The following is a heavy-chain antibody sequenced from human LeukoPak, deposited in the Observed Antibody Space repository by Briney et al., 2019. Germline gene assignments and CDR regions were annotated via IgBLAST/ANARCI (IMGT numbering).Heavy chain of an antibody. V-gene: IGHV1-3*01. D-gene: IGHD6-13*01. Sequence: GASVKVSCKASGYTFTNYTINWVRLVPGQGLEWMGWINAGNGNTKYSQKFQGRVTITRDTSASTAYMELSSLRSEDTAVYYCARGYSSSWYSYYWGQGTLVTVSS. J-gene: IGHJ4*02. CDR2: INAGNGNT. CDR1: GYTFTNYT. CDR3: ARGYSSSWYSYY.